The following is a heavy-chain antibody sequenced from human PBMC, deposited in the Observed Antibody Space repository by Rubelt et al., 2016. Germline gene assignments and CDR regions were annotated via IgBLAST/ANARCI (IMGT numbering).Heavy chain of an antibody. D-gene: IGHD3-3*01. CDR3: ARDLNDSLDY. V-gene: IGHV4-34*01. J-gene: IGHJ4*02. CDR2: VRTTGST. CDR1: NGSFNGYY. Sequence: QVQLQQWGAGLLKPSETLSLTCAVYNGSFNGYYWHWLRQPPGKGLECLGYVRTTGSTTYGTSPRGRITMSIATSKNQFSLKLSAVTAADTAVYYCARDLNDSLDYWGQGTLVTVSS.